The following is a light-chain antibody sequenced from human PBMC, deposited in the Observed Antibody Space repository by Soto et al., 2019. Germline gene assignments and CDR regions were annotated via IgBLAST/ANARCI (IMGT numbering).Light chain of an antibody. CDR2: KAS. J-gene: IGKJ4*02. CDR3: QQYDSYPLT. CDR1: QSISSW. Sequence: DIPMTQSPSTLSASVGDRVTITCRASQSISSWLAWYQHKPGKAPNLLIYKASSLESGVPSRFSGSGSGTEFTLTVSSLQPDDFATYYCQQYDSYPLTCGGGTKVELK. V-gene: IGKV1-5*03.